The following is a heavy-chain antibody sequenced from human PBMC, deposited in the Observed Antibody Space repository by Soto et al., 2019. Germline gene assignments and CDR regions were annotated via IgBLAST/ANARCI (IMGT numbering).Heavy chain of an antibody. CDR3: AKSFELRYPLDY. V-gene: IGHV3-9*01. CDR1: GFSFDDYA. D-gene: IGHD4-17*01. J-gene: IGHJ4*02. CDR2: ISWNSGRI. Sequence: EVQLVDSGGGLVQPGRSLRLSCAASGFSFDDYAMHWVRTAPGKGLEWVSGISWNSGRIAYADSVKGRFAISRDNAKNSLYLQMNSLRAEDTALYYCAKSFELRYPLDYWGQGTLVTVSS.